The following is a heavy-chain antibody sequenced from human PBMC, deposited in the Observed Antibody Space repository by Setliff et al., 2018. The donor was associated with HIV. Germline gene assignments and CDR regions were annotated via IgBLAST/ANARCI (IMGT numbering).Heavy chain of an antibody. CDR2: ISTSGGAA. Sequence: GGSLRLSCAASGFTFSNHVMNWVRPAPGKGLEWVSAISTSGGAADYADSVKGRFTISRDNSRNTLYLQMNSLRAEDTALYFCARRGDLLEGRQLDSWGQGTLVTVS. J-gene: IGHJ4*02. V-gene: IGHV3-23*01. CDR1: GFTFSNHV. CDR3: ARRGDLLEGRQLDS. D-gene: IGHD1-1*01.